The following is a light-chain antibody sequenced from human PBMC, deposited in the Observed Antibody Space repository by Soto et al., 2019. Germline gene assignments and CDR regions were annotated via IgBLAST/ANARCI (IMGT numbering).Light chain of an antibody. J-gene: IGKJ4*01. CDR2: DAC. CDR1: HSVNRK. CDR3: QQYNNWPLT. Sequence: EIVRTQSPAPLSVSPGERATLSSTATHSVNRKLAWYQQKTVQSPRFLISDACSRATGIPARFSVSGSGTDFTLTISSLQSEDFAVYYCQQYNNWPLTVGGGTNVESK. V-gene: IGKV3-15*01.